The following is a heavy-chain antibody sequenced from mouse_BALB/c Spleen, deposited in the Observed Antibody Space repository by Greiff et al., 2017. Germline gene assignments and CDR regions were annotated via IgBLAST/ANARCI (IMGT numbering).Heavy chain of an antibody. CDR3: ARNGDYDVEDYYAMDY. D-gene: IGHD2-4*01. Sequence: VQLQQSGPGLVQPSQSLSITCTVSGFSLTSYGVHWVRQSPGKGLEWLGVIWSGGSTDYNAAFISRLSISKDNSKSQVFFKMNRLQADDTDIYYCARNGDYDVEDYYAMDYWGQGTSVTVSS. CDR1: GFSLTSYG. V-gene: IGHV2-4-1*01. CDR2: IWSGGST. J-gene: IGHJ4*01.